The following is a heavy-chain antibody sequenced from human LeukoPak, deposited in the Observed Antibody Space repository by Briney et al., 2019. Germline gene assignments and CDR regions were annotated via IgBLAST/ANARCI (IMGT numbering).Heavy chain of an antibody. Sequence: RTGGSLRLSCAASGFTFNTYSMSWVRQAPGKGLEWVAGITWNRDNIGYGDSVKGRFTISRDNAKNSLFLQMNSLRAEDTAVYYCARVQDGSTWFEYFQHWGQGTLVTVSS. D-gene: IGHD6-13*01. CDR1: GFTFNTYS. CDR2: ITWNRDNI. CDR3: ARVQDGSTWFEYFQH. V-gene: IGHV3-20*04. J-gene: IGHJ1*01.